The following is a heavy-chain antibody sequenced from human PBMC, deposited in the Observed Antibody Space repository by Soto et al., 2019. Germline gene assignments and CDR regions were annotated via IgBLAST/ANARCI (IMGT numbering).Heavy chain of an antibody. CDR2: ISAYNGNT. CDR1: GYTFTSYG. CDR3: ASAPALYDFWSGYSPGPDFDY. J-gene: IGHJ4*02. D-gene: IGHD3-3*01. Sequence: ASVKVSCKASGYTFTSYGISWVRQAPGQGLEWMGWISAYNGNTNYAQKLQGRVTMTTDTSTSTAYMELRSLRSDDTAVYYCASAPALYDFWSGYSPGPDFDYWGQGTLVTVSS. V-gene: IGHV1-18*01.